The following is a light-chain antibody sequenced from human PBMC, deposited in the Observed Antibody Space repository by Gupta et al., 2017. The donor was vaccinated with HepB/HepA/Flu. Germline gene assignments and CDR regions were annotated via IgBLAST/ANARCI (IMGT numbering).Light chain of an antibody. CDR2: GAS. CDR3: QQRDTVPWT. CDR1: QSISNY. V-gene: IGKV1-39*01. Sequence: DIQMTQSPSSLSASVGDRVTITCRASQSISNYLNWYQQKPGKAPKLLIYGASSLQSGVPSRFSGSGSGTDFTLTISSLQPEDFAIYSCQQRDTVPWTFGQGTKVEIK. J-gene: IGKJ1*01.